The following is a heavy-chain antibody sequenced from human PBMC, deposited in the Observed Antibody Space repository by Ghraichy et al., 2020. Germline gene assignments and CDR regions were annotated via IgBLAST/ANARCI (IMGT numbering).Heavy chain of an antibody. CDR2: INASGGRT. Sequence: GESLNISCAASGFTFSSYDMSWVRQAPGKGLEWVSVINASGGRTKYADSVKGRFTISRDNSKNTLYMQMNSLRAEDTAVYYCAPDCGGGCSFSYNFEYWGQGTLVTVSS. V-gene: IGHV3-23*01. D-gene: IGHD2-8*02. J-gene: IGHJ4*02. CDR1: GFTFSSYD. CDR3: APDCGGGCSFSYNFEY.